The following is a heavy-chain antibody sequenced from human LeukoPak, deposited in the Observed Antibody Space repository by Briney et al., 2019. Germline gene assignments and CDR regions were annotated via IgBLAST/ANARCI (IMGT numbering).Heavy chain of an antibody. CDR2: ISAYNGNT. V-gene: IGHV1-18*01. J-gene: IGHJ6*02. CDR3: ARLPLTGYSRGYYYGMDV. CDR1: GYRFTSFG. Sequence: ASVKVSCKASGYRFTSFGISWVRQAPGQGLEWMGWISAYNGNTNYAQKLQGRVTMTTDTSTSTAYMELRSLRSEDTAVYYCARLPLTGYSRGYYYGMDVWGQGTTVTVSS. D-gene: IGHD3-9*01.